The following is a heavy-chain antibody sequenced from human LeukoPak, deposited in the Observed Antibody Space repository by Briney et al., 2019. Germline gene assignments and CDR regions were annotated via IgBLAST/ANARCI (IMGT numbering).Heavy chain of an antibody. CDR2: IYNGGST. CDR1: GGSVSSRNYS. J-gene: IGHJ4*02. D-gene: IGHD2-15*01. V-gene: IGHV4-61*01. CDR3: ARDTHLDY. Sequence: SSETLSLTCSVSGGSVSSRNYSWTWIRQPPGKGLEWIGYIYNGGSTKCNPSLKSRVTISVEKSKNQFSLKLSSVTAADTAVYYCARDTHLDYWGQGTLVTVSA.